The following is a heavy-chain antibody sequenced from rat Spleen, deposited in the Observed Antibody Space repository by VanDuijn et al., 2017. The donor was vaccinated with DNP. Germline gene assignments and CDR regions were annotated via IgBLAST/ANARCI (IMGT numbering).Heavy chain of an antibody. J-gene: IGHJ2*01. CDR1: GFTFSSYW. V-gene: IGHV5-58*01. Sequence: EVQLVESGGGLVQPGRSLKLSCVASGFTFSSYWMYWIRQAPGKGLEWVSSINTDGGSTYYPDSVKGRFTISRDNAKSTLYLQMNSLRSEDTATYYCTRSSSAMRGYYFDYWGQGVMVTVSS. CDR2: INTDGGST. D-gene: IGHD1-12*01. CDR3: TRSSSAMRGYYFDY.